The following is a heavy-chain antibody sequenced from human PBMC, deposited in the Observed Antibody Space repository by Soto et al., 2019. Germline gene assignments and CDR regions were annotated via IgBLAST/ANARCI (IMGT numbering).Heavy chain of an antibody. CDR3: ARVYDSSGYFDY. V-gene: IGHV1-69*13. J-gene: IGHJ4*02. CDR2: IIPIFGTA. Sequence: SVKVSCKASGGTFSSYAISWVRQAPGQGLEWMGGIIPIFGTANYAQKFQGRVTITADESTSTAYMELSSLRSKDTAVYYCARVYDSSGYFDYWGQGTLVTVSS. CDR1: GGTFSSYA. D-gene: IGHD3-22*01.